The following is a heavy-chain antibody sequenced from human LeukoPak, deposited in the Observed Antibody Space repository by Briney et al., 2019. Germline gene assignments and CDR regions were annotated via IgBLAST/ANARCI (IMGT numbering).Heavy chain of an antibody. CDR2: ISSSGSTI. V-gene: IGHV3-11*04. CDR1: GFTFSDYY. CDR3: ASHRLGYPPPCPDY. D-gene: IGHD5-12*01. Sequence: GSLRLSCATSGFTFSDYYMSWIRQAPGKGLEWVSYISSSGSTIYYADSVKGRFTISRDNAKNSLYLQMNSLRAEDTAVYYCASHRLGYPPPCPDYWGQGTLVTVSS. J-gene: IGHJ4*02.